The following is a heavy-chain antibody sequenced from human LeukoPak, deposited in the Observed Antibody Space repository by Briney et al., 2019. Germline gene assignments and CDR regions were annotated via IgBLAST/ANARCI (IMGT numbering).Heavy chain of an antibody. CDR1: GFSFDDYA. CDR3: AKDIRPLTYFYDKSGYSGAFDY. J-gene: IGHJ4*02. CDR2: ISWNSGYR. V-gene: IGHV3-9*01. Sequence: GGSLRLSCAASGFSFDDYAMHWVRQAPGKGLEWVSGISWNSGYRDYADSVKGRFTISRDKGKNSLYLQMTSLRADDTAFYYCAKDIRPLTYFYDKSGYSGAFDYWGQGTLVTVSS. D-gene: IGHD3-22*01.